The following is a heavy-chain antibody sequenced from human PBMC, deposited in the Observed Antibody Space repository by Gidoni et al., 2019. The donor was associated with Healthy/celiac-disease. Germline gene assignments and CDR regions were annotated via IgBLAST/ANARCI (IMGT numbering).Heavy chain of an antibody. CDR2: ISYDGSNK. V-gene: IGHV3-30-3*01. D-gene: IGHD2-15*01. CDR1: GFTFSSYA. CDR3: ARDPLCSGGSCARDAFDI. Sequence: QVQLVESGGGVVQPGRSLRLSCAASGFTFSSYAMHWVRQAPGKGLEWVAVISYDGSNKYYADSVKGRFTISRDNSKNTLYLQMNSLRAEDTAVYYCARDPLCSGGSCARDAFDIWGQGTMVTVSS. J-gene: IGHJ3*02.